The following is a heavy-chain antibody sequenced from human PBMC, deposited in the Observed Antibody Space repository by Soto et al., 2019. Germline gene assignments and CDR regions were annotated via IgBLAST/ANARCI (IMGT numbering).Heavy chain of an antibody. Sequence: RASVKVSCKASGGTFSSYAISWVRQAPGQGLEWMGGIIPIFGTANYAQKFQGRVTITADESTSTAYMELSSLRSEDTAVYYCASKGHDIVATVGAFDIWGQGTMVTVSS. J-gene: IGHJ3*02. CDR1: GGTFSSYA. CDR2: IIPIFGTA. D-gene: IGHD5-12*01. V-gene: IGHV1-69*13. CDR3: ASKGHDIVATVGAFDI.